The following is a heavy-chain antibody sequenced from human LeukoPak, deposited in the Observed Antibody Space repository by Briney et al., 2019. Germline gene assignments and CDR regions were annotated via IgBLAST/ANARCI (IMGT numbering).Heavy chain of an antibody. CDR1: GGSISSSSYY. CDR3: ARVSQQTPFYAYYYYYYMDV. V-gene: IGHV4-39*07. J-gene: IGHJ6*03. Sequence: SETLSLTCTVSGGSISSSSYYWGWIRQPPGKGLEWIGSIYYSGSTYYNPSLKSRVTISVDTSKNQFSLKLSSVTAADTAVYYCARVSQQTPFYAYYYYYYMDVWGKGTTVTVSS. D-gene: IGHD2/OR15-2a*01. CDR2: IYYSGST.